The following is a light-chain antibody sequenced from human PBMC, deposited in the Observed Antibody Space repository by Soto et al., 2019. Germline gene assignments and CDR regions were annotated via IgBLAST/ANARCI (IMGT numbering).Light chain of an antibody. CDR2: GAS. V-gene: IGKV1-39*01. Sequence: DIQMTQSPSSXSASVGDRVTITCRASQSIGKHLNWYQQKPGKAPKFLIYGASTLQSGVPSRFSGSGSGTDFTLTVNSLQPEDFATYYCQQHYSSPITFGQGTRLENK. J-gene: IGKJ5*01. CDR3: QQHYSSPIT. CDR1: QSIGKH.